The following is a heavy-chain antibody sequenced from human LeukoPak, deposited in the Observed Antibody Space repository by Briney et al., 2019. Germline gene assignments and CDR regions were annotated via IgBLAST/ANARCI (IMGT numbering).Heavy chain of an antibody. J-gene: IGHJ4*02. V-gene: IGHV4-39*07. CDR1: GASISSSSYY. CDR3: ARPFRKGGVITFGGPIALTDY. D-gene: IGHD3-16*01. CDR2: IYYSGST. Sequence: SETLSLTCTVSGASISSSSYYWDWIRQPPGKGLEWIGSIYYSGSTYYNPSLKSRVTISVDTSKNQFSLKLTSVTAADTAVYYCARPFRKGGVITFGGPIALTDYWGPGTLVAVSS.